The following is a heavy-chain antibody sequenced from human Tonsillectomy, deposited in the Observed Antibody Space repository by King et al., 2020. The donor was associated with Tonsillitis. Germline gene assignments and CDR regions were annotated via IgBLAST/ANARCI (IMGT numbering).Heavy chain of an antibody. CDR2: ISRSGGCT. J-gene: IGHJ4*02. V-gene: IGHV3-23*04. CDR3: AKVADSSLCDY. CDR1: GFTFSSYT. Sequence: VQLVESGGGLVQPGGSLRLSCAASGFTFSSYTMSWVRQAPGKGVEGVSTISRSGGCTYSADSVKGRFTISRDNSKNTLYLQMNSLGGEDTAVYYCAKVADSSLCDYWGQGTLVTVSS. D-gene: IGHD6-13*01.